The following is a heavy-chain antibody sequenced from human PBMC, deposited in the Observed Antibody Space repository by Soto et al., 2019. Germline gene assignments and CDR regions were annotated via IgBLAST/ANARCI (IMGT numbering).Heavy chain of an antibody. CDR1: GGTFGNSA. Sequence: QVQLVQSGAEVKKPGSSVTVSCKASGGTFGNSAISWVRQAPGQGLEWMGGIIPIFPTPDYTQKFQGRVTTTAGESTCTADVVLPSLATQDTSLYQCSRDKARLHIGGNYIYAMKVWGQGDTVTVSS. CDR2: IIPIFPTP. CDR3: SRDKARLHIGGNYIYAMKV. V-gene: IGHV1-69*12. D-gene: IGHD1-7*01. J-gene: IGHJ6*02.